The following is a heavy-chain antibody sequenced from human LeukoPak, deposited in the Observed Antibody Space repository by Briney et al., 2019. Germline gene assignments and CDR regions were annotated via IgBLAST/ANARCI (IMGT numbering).Heavy chain of an antibody. CDR2: IKQDGSEK. V-gene: IGHV3-7*03. D-gene: IGHD4-17*01. Sequence: GGSLRLSCAASEFTFNNYWMSWVRQAPGKGPEWVANIKQDGSEKYYVDSVKGRFTISRDNAKNSLYLQMNSLRAEDTALYYCAKDDYGTFDCWGQGTLVTVSS. CDR1: EFTFNNYW. J-gene: IGHJ4*02. CDR3: AKDDYGTFDC.